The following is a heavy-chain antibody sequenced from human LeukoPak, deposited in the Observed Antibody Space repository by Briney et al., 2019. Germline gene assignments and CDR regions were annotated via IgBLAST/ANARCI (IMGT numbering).Heavy chain of an antibody. J-gene: IGHJ6*03. D-gene: IGHD2-2*02. CDR3: ARSPCGSTSCYIGYYYYYYMDV. Sequence: ASVTVSCKASGYTFTGYYMQWVRQAPGQGLEWMGWINPNSGGTNYAQKFQGRVTMTRDTSISTAYMELSRLRSDDTAVYYCARSPCGSTSCYIGYYYYYYMDVWGKGTTVTVSS. CDR1: GYTFTGYY. CDR2: INPNSGGT. V-gene: IGHV1-2*02.